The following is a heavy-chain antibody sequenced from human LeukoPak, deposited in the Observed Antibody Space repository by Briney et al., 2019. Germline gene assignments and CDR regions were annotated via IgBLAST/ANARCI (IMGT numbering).Heavy chain of an antibody. Sequence: PSETLSLTCTVSGDSISSNSYFWGWIRQPPGKGLEWIGSVYYGGSSYYNPSLKSRVTISVDTSNNQFSLKLSSVTAADTAVYYCARDDGYTFGFKTSDYWGQGTLVTVSS. CDR3: ARDDGYTFGFKTSDY. CDR2: VYYGGSS. V-gene: IGHV4-39*07. J-gene: IGHJ4*02. D-gene: IGHD5-24*01. CDR1: GDSISSNSYF.